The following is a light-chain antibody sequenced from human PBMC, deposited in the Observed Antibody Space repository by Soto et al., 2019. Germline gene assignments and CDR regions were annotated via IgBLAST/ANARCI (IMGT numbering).Light chain of an antibody. CDR1: QSVGTR. Sequence: EIVMTQSPATLSVSPGERATLSCRASQSVGTRLAWYQHKPGQAPRLLIYYTSNRATGIPARFSGSGSGTDFTLTINSLAPEDFAIYYCHQRQSWPRTFGQGTRLEIK. CDR2: YTS. J-gene: IGKJ5*01. V-gene: IGKV3-11*01. CDR3: HQRQSWPRT.